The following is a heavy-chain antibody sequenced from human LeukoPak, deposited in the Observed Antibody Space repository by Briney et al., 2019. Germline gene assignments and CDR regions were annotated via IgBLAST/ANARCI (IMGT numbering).Heavy chain of an antibody. CDR1: GYSLSSGYY. CDR2: IYHSGST. D-gene: IGHD3-10*01. Sequence: PSETLSLTCAVSGYSLSSGYYWGWIRQPPGKGLEWIGSIYHSGSTYYNPSLKSRVTISVDTSKNQFSLKLSSVTAADTAVYYCARDSGLLWFGGFDYWGQGTLVTVSS. J-gene: IGHJ4*02. V-gene: IGHV4-38-2*02. CDR3: ARDSGLLWFGGFDY.